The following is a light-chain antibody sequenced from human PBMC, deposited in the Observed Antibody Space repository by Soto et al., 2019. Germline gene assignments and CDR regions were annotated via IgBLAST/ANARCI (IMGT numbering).Light chain of an antibody. V-gene: IGLV2-14*01. Sequence: QSVLTQPASVSGSPGQSITISCPGTSSDVGGYNYVSWYQQHPGKAPKLMIYEVSNRPSGVSNRFSGSKSGNTASLTISGLQAEDEADYYCSSYTSSSTLVFGTGTKVTV. CDR1: SSDVGGYNY. J-gene: IGLJ1*01. CDR2: EVS. CDR3: SSYTSSSTLV.